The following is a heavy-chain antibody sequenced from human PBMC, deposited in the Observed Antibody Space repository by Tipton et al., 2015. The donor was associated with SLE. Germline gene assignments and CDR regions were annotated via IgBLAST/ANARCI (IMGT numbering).Heavy chain of an antibody. J-gene: IGHJ4*02. CDR1: GASIGSHH. Sequence: LRLSCTVSGASIGSHHWTWIRQPPGKGLEWIGQMHNSGDSTYNPSLKSRVTMSVDTSKNHFSLKLTSVIAADTAVYYCARDIEAPGDFLYFDYWGQGILVTVSS. D-gene: IGHD7-27*01. CDR3: ARDIEAPGDFLYFDY. CDR2: MHNSGDS. V-gene: IGHV4-59*11.